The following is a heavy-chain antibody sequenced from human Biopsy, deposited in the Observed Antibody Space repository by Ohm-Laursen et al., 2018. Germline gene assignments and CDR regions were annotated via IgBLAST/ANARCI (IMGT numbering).Heavy chain of an antibody. Sequence: ASVKVSCKSSGYTFTDYFLHWVRQAPGQGPEWMGMINPSGSTTSYPQIFQGRVTMTRDTSKSTVYMELSSLRSADTAVYFCARNTGWYGDLYYFDYWGQGTLVTVSS. D-gene: IGHD6-19*01. CDR3: ARNTGWYGDLYYFDY. CDR2: INPSGSTT. CDR1: GYTFTDYF. J-gene: IGHJ4*02. V-gene: IGHV1-46*01.